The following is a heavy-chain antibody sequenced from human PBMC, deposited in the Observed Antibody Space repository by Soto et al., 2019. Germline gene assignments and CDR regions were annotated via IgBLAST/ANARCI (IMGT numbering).Heavy chain of an antibody. D-gene: IGHD4-17*01. CDR3: AHAGDYDLLSFDH. CDR1: GFSLTTTSMG. Sequence: QITLKESGPPLVRPAQTLTLTCAFSGFSLTTTSMGVAWLRQPPGQALEWLALIYWDDDQRYSPSLKDRLTISKDTSRRRVVLTISNMNPEDTGTYFCAHAGDYDLLSFDHWGPGTLVTVSS. J-gene: IGHJ4*02. V-gene: IGHV2-5*02. CDR2: IYWDDDQ.